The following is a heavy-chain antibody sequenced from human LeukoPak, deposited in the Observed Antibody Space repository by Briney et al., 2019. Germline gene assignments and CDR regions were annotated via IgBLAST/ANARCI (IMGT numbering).Heavy chain of an antibody. CDR2: INHSGST. J-gene: IGHJ4*02. CDR1: GGSFSGYY. Sequence: SETLSLTCAVYGGSFSGYYWSWIRQPPGKGLEWIGEINHSGSTTYNPSLRSRVTISGDTSKKQFSLKLSSVTAADTAVYYCVTYYYGSSAPKRNYWGQGILVTVSS. CDR3: VTYYYGSSAPKRNY. D-gene: IGHD3-22*01. V-gene: IGHV4-34*01.